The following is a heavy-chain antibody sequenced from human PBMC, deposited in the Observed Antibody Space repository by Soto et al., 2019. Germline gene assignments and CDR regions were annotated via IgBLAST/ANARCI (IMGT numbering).Heavy chain of an antibody. V-gene: IGHV4-61*01. D-gene: IGHD6-6*01. CDR1: GGSVSSGSYH. J-gene: IGHJ5*02. CDR2: ISHSGST. Sequence: PSETLSLTCTVSGGSVSSGSYHWSWVRQPPGKGLEWIGYISHSGSTNYNPSLKSRVTISVDTSKNQFSLKLTSVTAADTAVYYCARVYSSSLAPWGQGTLVTVSS. CDR3: ARVYSSSLAP.